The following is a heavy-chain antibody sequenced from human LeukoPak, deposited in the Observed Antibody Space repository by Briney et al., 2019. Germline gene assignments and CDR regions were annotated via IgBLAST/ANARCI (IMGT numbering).Heavy chain of an antibody. CDR3: ARHDSSGWYWGY. V-gene: IGHV4-59*08. CDR1: GGSISSYY. J-gene: IGHJ4*02. D-gene: IGHD6-19*01. Sequence: SETLSLTCTVSGGSISSYYWSWIRQPPGKGLEWIGYIYYSGSTNYNPSLKSRVTISVDTSKNQFSLKLSSVTAADTAVYYCARHDSSGWYWGYWGQGTLVTVSS. CDR2: IYYSGST.